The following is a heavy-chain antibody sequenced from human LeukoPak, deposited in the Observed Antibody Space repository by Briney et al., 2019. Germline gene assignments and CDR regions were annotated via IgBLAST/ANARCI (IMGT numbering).Heavy chain of an antibody. D-gene: IGHD6-6*01. CDR2: ISSSSSYI. Sequence: GGSLRLSCAASGFTFSSYSMNWVRQAPGKGLEWVSSISSSSSYIYYADSVKGRFTISRDNAKNSLYLQMNSLRAEDTAVYYCAREAKIAARPIYDAFDIWGQGTMVTVSS. V-gene: IGHV3-21*01. J-gene: IGHJ3*02. CDR1: GFTFSSYS. CDR3: AREAKIAARPIYDAFDI.